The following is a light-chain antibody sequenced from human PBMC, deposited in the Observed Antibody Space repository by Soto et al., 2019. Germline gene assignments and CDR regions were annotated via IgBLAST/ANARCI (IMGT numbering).Light chain of an antibody. Sequence: QSVLTQPHSVSGSPGQSVTISCTGTSSDVGGYNYVSWYQQHPGKAPKLMIYDVSKRPSGVPDRFSGSKSGNTASLTISGLQAEDEADYYCCSYAGSSRVFGGGTKLTVL. J-gene: IGLJ2*01. V-gene: IGLV2-11*01. CDR2: DVS. CDR3: CSYAGSSRV. CDR1: SSDVGGYNY.